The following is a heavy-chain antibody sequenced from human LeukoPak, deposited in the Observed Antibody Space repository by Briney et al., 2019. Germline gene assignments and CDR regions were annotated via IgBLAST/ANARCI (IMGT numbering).Heavy chain of an antibody. J-gene: IGHJ5*02. V-gene: IGHV3-20*01. CDR2: INWNGGST. Sequence: GGSLRLSCAASGFTFDDYGMSWVRQAPGKGLEWVSGINWNGGSTGYADSVKGRFTISRDNAKNSLYLQMNSLRAEDTALYHCARAHGNYPYNWFDPWGQGTLVTVSS. CDR3: ARAHGNYPYNWFDP. CDR1: GFTFDDYG. D-gene: IGHD1-7*01.